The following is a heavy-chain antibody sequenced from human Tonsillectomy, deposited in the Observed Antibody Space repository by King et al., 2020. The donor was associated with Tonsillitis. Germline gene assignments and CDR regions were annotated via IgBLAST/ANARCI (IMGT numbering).Heavy chain of an antibody. D-gene: IGHD3-16*01. V-gene: IGHV1-2*02. CDR2: INGNSGGT. CDR1: GYTFTDYY. Sequence: VQLVQSGTEVKKPGASVKVSCKASGYTFTDYYTHWVRQAPGQGLEWMGCINGNSGGTSRSQTFQGRVTMTRDTSSSTAYMELSGLTSDDTAVYYCAREERGGFFDFWGQGTLVTVSA. CDR3: AREERGGFFDF. J-gene: IGHJ4*02.